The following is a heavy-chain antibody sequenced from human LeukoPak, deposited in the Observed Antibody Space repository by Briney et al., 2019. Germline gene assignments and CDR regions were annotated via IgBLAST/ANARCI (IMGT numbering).Heavy chain of an antibody. D-gene: IGHD3-10*01. J-gene: IGHJ4*02. V-gene: IGHV3-64D*09. CDR2: ITTNGGGT. CDR1: GFTFSSYA. Sequence: PGGSLRLTCAASGFTFSSYAMSWVRQAPVKGLEYVSAITTNGGGTYYADSVKGRFTISRDNSKNTLYLQMSSLRAEDTAVYYCVKDINGSGSLWGQGTLVTVSS. CDR3: VKDINGSGSL.